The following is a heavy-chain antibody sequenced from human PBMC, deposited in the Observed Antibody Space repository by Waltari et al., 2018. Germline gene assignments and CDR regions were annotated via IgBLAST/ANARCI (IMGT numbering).Heavy chain of an antibody. D-gene: IGHD6-13*01. Sequence: QVQLVQSGAEVKKPGSSVKVSCKASGGTFSSYAISWVRQAPGQGLEWMGGIIPIIGTANYAQKFQGRVTITADKSTSTGYMELSSLRSEDTAVYYCASTSAQQLVRYYYYYMDVWGKGTTVTVSS. CDR3: ASTSAQQLVRYYYYYMDV. CDR2: IIPIIGTA. J-gene: IGHJ6*03. V-gene: IGHV1-69*14. CDR1: GGTFSSYA.